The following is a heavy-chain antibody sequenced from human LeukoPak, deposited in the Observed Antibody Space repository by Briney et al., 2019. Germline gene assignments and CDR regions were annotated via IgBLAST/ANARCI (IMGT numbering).Heavy chain of an antibody. CDR2: INPSGGST. D-gene: IGHD2-15*01. CDR1: GYTFTSYY. J-gene: IGHJ3*02. Sequence: GASVKVSCKASGYTFTSYYMHWERQAPGQGLEWMGIINPSGGSTSYAQKFQGRVTMTRDTSTSTVYMELRSLRSEDTAVYYCARERVGYCSGGSCFPAPAFDIWGQGTMVTVSS. CDR3: ARERVGYCSGGSCFPAPAFDI. V-gene: IGHV1-46*01.